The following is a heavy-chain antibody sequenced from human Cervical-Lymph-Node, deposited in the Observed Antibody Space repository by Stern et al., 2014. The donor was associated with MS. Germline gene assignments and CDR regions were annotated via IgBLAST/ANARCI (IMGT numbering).Heavy chain of an antibody. CDR1: GFTFSSYG. CDR2: IWYDGSNK. CDR3: ARTYSGSYYSYYYGMDV. J-gene: IGHJ6*02. Sequence: VHLVESGGGVVQPGRSLRLSCAASGFTFSSYGMHWVRQAPGKGLGWVAVIWYDGSNKYYADSVKGRFTISRDNSKNTLYLQMNSLRAEDTAVYYCARTYSGSYYSYYYGMDVWGQGTTVTVSS. V-gene: IGHV3-33*01. D-gene: IGHD1-26*01.